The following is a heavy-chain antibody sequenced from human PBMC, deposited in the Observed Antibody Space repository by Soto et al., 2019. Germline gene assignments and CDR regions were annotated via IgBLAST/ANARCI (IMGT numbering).Heavy chain of an antibody. Sequence: GGSLRLSCAASGFTFSSYGMSWVRQAQGKGLEWVSAISGSGGSTYYADSVKGRFTISRDNSKNTLYLQMNSLRAEDTAVYYCAGTYWNYDFWSGYYIYWGQGTLVTVSS. D-gene: IGHD3-3*01. CDR2: ISGSGGST. V-gene: IGHV3-23*01. J-gene: IGHJ4*02. CDR1: GFTFSSYG. CDR3: AGTYWNYDFWSGYYIY.